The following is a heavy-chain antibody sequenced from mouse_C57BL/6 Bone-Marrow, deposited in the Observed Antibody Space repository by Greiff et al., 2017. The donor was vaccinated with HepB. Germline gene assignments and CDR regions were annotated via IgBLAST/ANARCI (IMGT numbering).Heavy chain of an antibody. CDR1: GYTFTSYW. D-gene: IGHD2-2*01. V-gene: IGHV1-50*01. CDR2: IDPSDSYT. Sequence: QVQLQQPGAELVKPGASVKLSCKASGYTFTSYWMQWVKQRPGQGLEWIGEIDPSDSYTNYNQKFKGKATLTVDTSSSTAYMQLSSLTSEDSAVYYCAGMVTTDGLWFAYWGQGTLVTVSA. J-gene: IGHJ3*01. CDR3: AGMVTTDGLWFAY.